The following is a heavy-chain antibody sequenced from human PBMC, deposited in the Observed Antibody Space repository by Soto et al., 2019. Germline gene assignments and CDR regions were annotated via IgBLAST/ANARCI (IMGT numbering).Heavy chain of an antibody. D-gene: IGHD5-12*01. V-gene: IGHV1-69*01. CDR1: GGTFSSYA. J-gene: IGHJ3*02. CDR3: ARDRVVATRTDPVAFDI. Sequence: QVQLVQSGAEVKKPGSSVKVSCKASGGTFSSYAISWVRQAPGQGLEWMGGIIPIFGTANYAQKFQGRVTITADESTSTAYMELSSLRSEDTAVYYCARDRVVATRTDPVAFDIWGQGTMVTVSS. CDR2: IIPIFGTA.